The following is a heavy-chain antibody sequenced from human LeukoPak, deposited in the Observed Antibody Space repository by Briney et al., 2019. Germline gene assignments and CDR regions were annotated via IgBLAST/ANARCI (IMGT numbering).Heavy chain of an antibody. V-gene: IGHV3-30*04. Sequence: GGSLRLSCAASGFTFSSYAMHWVRQAPGKGLEWVAVISYDGSNKYYADSVKGRFTISRDNSKNTLYLQMNSLRAEDTAVYYCAKDIIPAYYYDSSGYYYGSQPDYWGQGTLVTVSS. CDR1: GFTFSSYA. J-gene: IGHJ4*02. CDR3: AKDIIPAYYYDSSGYYYGSQPDY. D-gene: IGHD3-22*01. CDR2: ISYDGSNK.